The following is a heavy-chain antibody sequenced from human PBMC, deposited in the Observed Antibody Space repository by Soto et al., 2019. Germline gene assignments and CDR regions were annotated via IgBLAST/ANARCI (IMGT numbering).Heavy chain of an antibody. CDR3: AKGHTYYSDSLGFSGFDR. CDR1: GLTFSSYA. D-gene: IGHD3-22*01. V-gene: IGHV3-23*01. J-gene: IGHJ5*02. CDR2: MSGGGETT. Sequence: PGGSLRLSCAASGLTFSSYAMTWVRQAPGKGLEWVSAMSGGGETTYYADSVRGRFTISRDNSSNTLYLQMNSLRADDSAAYFCAKGHTYYSDSLGFSGFDRWGRGTLVTVSS.